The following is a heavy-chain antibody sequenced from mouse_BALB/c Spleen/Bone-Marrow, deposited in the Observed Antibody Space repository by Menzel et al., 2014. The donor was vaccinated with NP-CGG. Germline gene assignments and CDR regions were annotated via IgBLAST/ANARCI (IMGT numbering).Heavy chain of an antibody. J-gene: IGHJ3*01. CDR1: GFTFTDYY. V-gene: IGHV7-3*02. CDR2: IRNKANGYTT. Sequence: EVMLVESGGGLVQPGGSLRLSCATSGFTFTDYYMSRVRQPPGKALEWLGFIRNKANGYTTEYSASVKGRFTISRDNSQSILYLQMNTLRTEDSSTYYCASFPYYGNSAWFAYWGQGTLVTVSA. D-gene: IGHD2-10*01. CDR3: ASFPYYGNSAWFAY.